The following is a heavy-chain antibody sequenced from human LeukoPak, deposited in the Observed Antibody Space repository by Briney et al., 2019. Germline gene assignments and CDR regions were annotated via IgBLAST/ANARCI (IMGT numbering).Heavy chain of an antibody. V-gene: IGHV1-2*06. CDR3: ARDPYDSSSYYYSYFDY. CDR1: GYTFIDYY. D-gene: IGHD3-22*01. J-gene: IGHJ4*02. Sequence: ASVKVTCKASGYTFIDYYLHWLRQAPGQGLEWMGRINPNRGDTKPAQKFQGRVTMTRDTSISVAYMELSSLQSDDTAVYYCARDPYDSSSYYYSYFDYWGQGTLATVSS. CDR2: INPNRGDT.